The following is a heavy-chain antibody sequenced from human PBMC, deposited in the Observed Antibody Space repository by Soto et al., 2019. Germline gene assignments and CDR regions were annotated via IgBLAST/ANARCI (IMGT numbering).Heavy chain of an antibody. CDR2: INSDGSST. V-gene: IGHV3-74*01. CDR3: ARGLPESQYQLLYWSPLDV. Sequence: PGGSLRLSCAASGFTCSSYWMHWVRQAPGKGLVWVSRINSDGSSTSYADSVKGRFTISRDNAKNTLYLQMNSLRAEDTAVYYCARGLPESQYQLLYWSPLDVWGQGTTVTVSS. J-gene: IGHJ6*02. CDR1: GFTCSSYW. D-gene: IGHD2-2*02.